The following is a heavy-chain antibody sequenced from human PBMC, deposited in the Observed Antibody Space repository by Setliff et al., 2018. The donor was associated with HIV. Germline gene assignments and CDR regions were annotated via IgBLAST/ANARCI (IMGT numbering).Heavy chain of an antibody. V-gene: IGHV4-31*03. CDR3: ARGRRRSPLSYGLDV. CDR1: GGSVSSGGYY. J-gene: IGHJ6*02. Sequence: SETLSLTCTVSGGSVSSGGYYWSWIRQHPGRGLEWIGHIYYSGSTYDDPSLKSRFSISIDTSKNRFSLEVASVTAADTAVYYCARGRRRSPLSYGLDVWGQGTKVTVSS. CDR2: IYYSGST.